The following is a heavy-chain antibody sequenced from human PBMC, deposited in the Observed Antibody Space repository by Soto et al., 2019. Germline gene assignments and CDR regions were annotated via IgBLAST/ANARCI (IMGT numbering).Heavy chain of an antibody. J-gene: IGHJ5*02. V-gene: IGHV4-30-2*01. CDR1: GGSISSGGYS. D-gene: IGHD3-22*01. CDR3: ARSYDSSGYYPNWFDP. CDR2: IYHSGST. Sequence: TCAVSGGSISSGGYSWSWIRQPPGKGLEWIGYIYHSGSTYYNPSLKSRVTISVDRSKNQFSLKLSSVTAADTAVYYCARSYDSSGYYPNWFDPWGQGTLVTVSS.